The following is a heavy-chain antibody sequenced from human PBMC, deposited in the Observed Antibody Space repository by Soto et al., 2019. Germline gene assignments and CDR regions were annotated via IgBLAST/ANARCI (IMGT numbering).Heavy chain of an antibody. CDR3: VRAPRLLDV. CDR2: INPSIERT. J-gene: IGHJ6*02. CDR1: GYSFTASY. V-gene: IGHV1-2*02. Sequence: ASVKAACKASGYSFTASYIHWVRQAPGQVPEGMGVINPSIERTDYANKFEGRVTMTRDTSKNTVFMELNRLRLDDTAGYYCVRAPRLLDVLGQGTTVTVSS.